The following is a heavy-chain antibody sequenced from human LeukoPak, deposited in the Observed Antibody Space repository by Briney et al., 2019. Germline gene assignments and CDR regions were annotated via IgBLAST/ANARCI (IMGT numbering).Heavy chain of an antibody. D-gene: IGHD5-12*01. CDR1: GGSASSYY. CDR2: IYYSGST. V-gene: IGHV4-59*02. J-gene: IGHJ4*02. CDR3: ARGPPPTLLATYFDF. Sequence: SETLSLTCTVSGGSASSYYWSWIRQPPGKGLEWIGYIYYSGSTKYNPSLKSRVTISVDTSKSQFSLKLSSVTAADTAVYYCARGPPPTLLATYFDFWGQGTRVTVSS.